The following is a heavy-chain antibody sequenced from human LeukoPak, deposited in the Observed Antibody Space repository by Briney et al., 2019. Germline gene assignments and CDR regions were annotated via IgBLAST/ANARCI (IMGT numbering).Heavy chain of an antibody. CDR3: ARAGTQQLVRYYFDY. D-gene: IGHD6-13*01. J-gene: IGHJ4*02. CDR2: IWYDGSNE. Sequence: PGGSLRLSCAASGFTFSTYGMHWVRQAQGKGLEWVALIWYDGSNENYADSVKGRFTISRDNSRNTLYLQMNSLRAEDTAVYYCARAGTQQLVRYYFDYWGQGTLVTVSS. V-gene: IGHV3-30*02. CDR1: GFTFSTYG.